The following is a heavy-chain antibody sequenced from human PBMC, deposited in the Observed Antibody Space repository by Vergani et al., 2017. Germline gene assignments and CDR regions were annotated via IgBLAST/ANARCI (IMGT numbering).Heavy chain of an antibody. CDR3: ARDGVTSGNYWGVFDY. D-gene: IGHD1-26*01. J-gene: IGHJ4*02. Sequence: EVQLVESGGGLVQPGGSLRLSCAASGFTVSSNYMSWVRQAPGKGLEWVSVIYSGGSTYYADSVKGRFTISRDNSKNTLYLQMNSLRAEDTAVYYCARDGVTSGNYWGVFDYWGQGTLVTVSS. CDR1: GFTVSSNY. V-gene: IGHV3-66*02. CDR2: IYSGGST.